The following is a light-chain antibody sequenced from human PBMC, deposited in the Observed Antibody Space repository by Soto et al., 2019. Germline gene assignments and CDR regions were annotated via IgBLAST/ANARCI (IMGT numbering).Light chain of an antibody. Sequence: DIQLTQSPSSLSASVGDRVTITCRASQSISIYLTWYQHKPGRAPKLLIFGAATLHTGVPPRFSGRGSGTNFTLTITSLQPEDFATYYCQQRYTSLALTFGGGTKVEI. CDR3: QQRYTSLALT. CDR1: QSISIY. J-gene: IGKJ4*01. V-gene: IGKV1-39*01. CDR2: GAA.